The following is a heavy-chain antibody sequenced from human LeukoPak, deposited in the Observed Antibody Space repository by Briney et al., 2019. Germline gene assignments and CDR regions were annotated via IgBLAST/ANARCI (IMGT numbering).Heavy chain of an antibody. J-gene: IGHJ4*02. CDR1: GFTFGSSA. Sequence: GGSLRLSCAASGFTFGSSAMSWVRQAPGKGLEWVSAISASGYATYYADSAKGRFTISRDNSKNTLFLQMNGLRAEDTAVFYCAKIFGSGSYNTPPAGYWGQGTLVTVSS. V-gene: IGHV3-23*01. CDR3: AKIFGSGSYNTPPAGY. CDR2: ISASGYAT. D-gene: IGHD3-10*01.